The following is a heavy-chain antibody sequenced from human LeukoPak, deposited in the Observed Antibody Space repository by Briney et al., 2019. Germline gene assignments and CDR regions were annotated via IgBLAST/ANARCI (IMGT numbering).Heavy chain of an antibody. V-gene: IGHV3-48*01. CDR2: IGGSSNSI. J-gene: IGHJ3*02. Sequence: AGGSLRLSCAASGFMFNIYAMSWVRQAPGKGLEWVSYIGGSSNSIYYADSVKGRFTISRDNARNSLYLQMNSLRAEDTAVYYCARSPIIWGQGTMVTVSS. CDR3: ARSPII. CDR1: GFMFNIYA.